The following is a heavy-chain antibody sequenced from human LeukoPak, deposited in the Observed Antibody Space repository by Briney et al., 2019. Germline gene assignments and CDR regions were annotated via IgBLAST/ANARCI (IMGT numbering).Heavy chain of an antibody. CDR1: GGSISSGGYY. CDR2: IYYSGST. Sequence: SETLSLTCTVSGGSISSGGYYWSWIRQHPGKGLEWIGYIYYSGSTYYNPSLKSRVTISVDTSKNQFSLKLSSVTAADTAVYYCARVAIVDTAMVNWGQGTLLTVSS. D-gene: IGHD5-18*01. V-gene: IGHV4-31*03. CDR3: ARVAIVDTAMVN. J-gene: IGHJ4*02.